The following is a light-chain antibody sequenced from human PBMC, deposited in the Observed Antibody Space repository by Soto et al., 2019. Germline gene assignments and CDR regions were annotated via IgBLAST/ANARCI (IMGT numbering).Light chain of an antibody. CDR1: QTISSW. CDR2: KAS. CDR3: QHYNSYSAA. J-gene: IGKJ1*01. V-gene: IGKV1-5*03. Sequence: DIQMTQSPSTLSGSVGDRVTITFRASQTISSWLAWYQQKPGKAPKLLIYKASTLKSGVPSRFSGSGSGTEFTLTISSLQTDDFATYYCQHYNSYSAAFGQGTKVE.